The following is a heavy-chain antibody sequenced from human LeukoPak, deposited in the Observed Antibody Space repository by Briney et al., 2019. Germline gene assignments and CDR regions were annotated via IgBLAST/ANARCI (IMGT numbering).Heavy chain of an antibody. CDR1: GGTFSSYA. CDR3: ARVERYYYDSSGYPDYYYMDV. J-gene: IGHJ6*03. CDR2: IIPIFGTA. Sequence: SVKVSCKASGGTFSSYAISWVGQAPGQGLEWMGGIIPIFGTANYAQKFQGRVTITTDESTSTAYMELSSLRSEDTAVYYCARVERYYYDSSGYPDYYYMDVWGKGTTVTVSS. V-gene: IGHV1-69*05. D-gene: IGHD3-22*01.